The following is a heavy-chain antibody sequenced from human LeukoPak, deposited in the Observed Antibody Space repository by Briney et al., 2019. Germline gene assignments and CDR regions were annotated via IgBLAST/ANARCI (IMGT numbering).Heavy chain of an antibody. Sequence: ASVKVSCKASGYTFTSYAMHWVRQAPGQRLEWMGWINTDNGNTKYSQKFQGRVTITRDTSASTAYIELSSLRSEDTAVFYCARAGPAYYGSGSADYYYYGMDVWGQGTTVTVSS. J-gene: IGHJ6*02. CDR3: ARAGPAYYGSGSADYYYYGMDV. V-gene: IGHV1-3*04. CDR2: INTDNGNT. D-gene: IGHD3-10*01. CDR1: GYTFTSYA.